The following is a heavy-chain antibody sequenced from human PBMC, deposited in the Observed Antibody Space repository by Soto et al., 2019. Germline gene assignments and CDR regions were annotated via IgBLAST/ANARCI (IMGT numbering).Heavy chain of an antibody. CDR1: GGSISSYY. J-gene: IGHJ6*03. V-gene: IGHV4-59*01. Sequence: SETLSLTCTVSGGSISSYYWSWIRQPPGKGLEWIGYIYYSGSTNYNPSLKSRVTISVDTSKNQFSLKLSSVTAADTAVYYCARGQLEEVFVVVPAAMSYYYCYMDVWGKGTTVTVSS. CDR2: IYYSGST. CDR3: ARGQLEEVFVVVPAAMSYYYCYMDV. D-gene: IGHD2-2*01.